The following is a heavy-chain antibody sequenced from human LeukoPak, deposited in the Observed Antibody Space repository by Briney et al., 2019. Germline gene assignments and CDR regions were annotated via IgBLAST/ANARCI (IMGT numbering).Heavy chain of an antibody. CDR2: INGDGSNT. CDR1: GFTFSNYW. Sequence: PGGSLRLSCAVSGFTFSNYWMHWVRQVPGRGQVWVSLINGDGSNTNYADSVKGRFTISRDNAKNTLYLQMNSLRAEDTAVYYCVRADGDWGQGTLVTVSS. CDR3: VRADGD. D-gene: IGHD3-16*01. J-gene: IGHJ4*02. V-gene: IGHV3-74*01.